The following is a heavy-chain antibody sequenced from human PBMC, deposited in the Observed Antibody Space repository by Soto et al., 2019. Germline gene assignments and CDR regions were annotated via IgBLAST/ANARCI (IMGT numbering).Heavy chain of an antibody. V-gene: IGHV3-30*18. CDR3: AKEMYPRTVLDSRSPWGDY. CDR2: MSYDGSQK. D-gene: IGHD6-6*01. CDR1: GFTFSDYG. J-gene: IGHJ4*02. Sequence: GGSLRLSCEVSGFTFSDYGMHWVRQAPGKGLEWVAVMSYDGSQKYYADSVKGRFTISRDLSGNTLFLQMNSLRLEDTAVYFCAKEMYPRTVLDSRSPWGDYWGQGTLVTVSS.